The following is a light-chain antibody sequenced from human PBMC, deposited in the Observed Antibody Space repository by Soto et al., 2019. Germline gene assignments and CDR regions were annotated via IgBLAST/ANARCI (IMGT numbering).Light chain of an antibody. V-gene: IGKV3-20*01. CDR3: QQYGSSPHT. CDR2: GAS. J-gene: IGKJ2*01. CDR1: QSVSSSY. Sequence: EIVLTQSPGTLSLSPGERATLSCRASQSVSSSYLAWYQHKPGQAPRLLIYGASSRATGIPDRFSGSGSGTDFTPTLSRLEPEDFAVYYCQQYGSSPHTFGQGTKLEIK.